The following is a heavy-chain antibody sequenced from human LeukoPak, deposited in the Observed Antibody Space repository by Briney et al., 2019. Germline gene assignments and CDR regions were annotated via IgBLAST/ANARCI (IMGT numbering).Heavy chain of an antibody. Sequence: GGSLRLSCAASGFTVSSNYMSWVRQAPGKGLEWVSVIYSGGSTYYADSVKGRFTISRDNSKNTLYLQMNSLRAEDTAVYYCARERKYDSNFDYWGQGTLVTVSS. CDR2: IYSGGST. J-gene: IGHJ4*02. D-gene: IGHD1-1*01. CDR1: GFTVSSNY. CDR3: ARERKYDSNFDY. V-gene: IGHV3-53*01.